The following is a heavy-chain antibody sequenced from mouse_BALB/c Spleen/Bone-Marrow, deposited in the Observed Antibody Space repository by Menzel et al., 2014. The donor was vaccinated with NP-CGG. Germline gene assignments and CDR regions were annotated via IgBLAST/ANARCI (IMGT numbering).Heavy chain of an antibody. CDR3: ARRRGYAYAMDY. V-gene: IGHV5-12-1*01. Sequence: EVKLMESGGGLVKPGGSLKLSCAASGFAFSGYDMSWVHQTPEKRLEWVAYISRGGINTYYPDSVKGRFTISRDNAKKALFLQMNSLKSEDTAMYYCARRRGYAYAMDYWGQGTTVTVSS. D-gene: IGHD2-2*01. CDR1: GFAFSGYD. J-gene: IGHJ4*01. CDR2: ISRGGINT.